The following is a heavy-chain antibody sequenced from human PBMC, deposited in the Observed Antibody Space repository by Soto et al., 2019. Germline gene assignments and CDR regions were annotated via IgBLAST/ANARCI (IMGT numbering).Heavy chain of an antibody. CDR2: IYDSGIT. Sequence: SETLSLTCTVSGGSISSSSYYWGWIRQPPGKGLEWIGSIYDSGITYYNPSLKSRVTIFVDTSKNQFSLKLSSVTAADTAVYYCAIGSSGWNYYFNYWGQGTLVTVSS. CDR3: AIGSSGWNYYFNY. D-gene: IGHD6-19*01. J-gene: IGHJ4*02. V-gene: IGHV4-39*01. CDR1: GGSISSSSYY.